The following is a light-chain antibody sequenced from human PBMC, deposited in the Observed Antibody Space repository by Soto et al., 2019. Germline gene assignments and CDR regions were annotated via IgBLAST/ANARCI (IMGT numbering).Light chain of an antibody. CDR3: QTWGTGIVV. J-gene: IGLJ2*01. V-gene: IGLV4-69*01. CDR1: SGHSSYA. Sequence: QPVLTQSPSASASLGASVKLTCTLSSGHSSYAIAWHQQQPEKGPRYLMKLNSDGSHDKGDGIPDRFSGSSSGAERYLTISSLQSEDEADYYCQTWGTGIVVLGGGTKLTVL. CDR2: LNSDGSH.